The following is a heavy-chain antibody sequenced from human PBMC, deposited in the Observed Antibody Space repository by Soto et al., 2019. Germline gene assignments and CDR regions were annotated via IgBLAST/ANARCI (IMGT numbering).Heavy chain of an antibody. CDR3: ARVFYYYKIRPSPNAFDI. V-gene: IGHV3-21*01. J-gene: IGHJ3*02. D-gene: IGHD3-10*01. Sequence: GSLRLSCAASGFTFSSYSMNWVRQAPGKGLEWVSSISSSSSYIYYADSVKGRFTISRDNAKNSLYLQMNSLRAEDTAVYYCARVFYYYKIRPSPNAFDIWDQGTMGTGSS. CDR1: GFTFSSYS. CDR2: ISSSSSYI.